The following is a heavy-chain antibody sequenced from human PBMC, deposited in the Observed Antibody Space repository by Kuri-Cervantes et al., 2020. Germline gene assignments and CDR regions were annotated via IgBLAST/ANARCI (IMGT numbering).Heavy chain of an antibody. CDR1: GFTFSSYG. Sequence: GGSLRLSCAASGFTFSSYGMHWVRQAPGKGLEWVAVISYDGSNKYYADSVKGRFTIPRDNSKNTLYLQMNSLRAEETAVYYCARDIAGAGYYIDYWGQGALVTVSS. V-gene: IGHV3-30*03. D-gene: IGHD6-19*01. CDR2: ISYDGSNK. CDR3: ARDIAGAGYYIDY. J-gene: IGHJ4*02.